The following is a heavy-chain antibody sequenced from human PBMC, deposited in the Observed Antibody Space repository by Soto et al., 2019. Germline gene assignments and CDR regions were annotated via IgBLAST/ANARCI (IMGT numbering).Heavy chain of an antibody. CDR1: GFAVSSSV. Sequence: GGSLRLSCAACGFAVSSSVLHWVRRGPGKGPEWLSAIGTGGDTYYADSVMGRFTISRDNAKKSLQLQMNSLIAEDMAVYYCARDKLWFVGGVFKCFDYRGQGTLVNVSS. D-gene: IGHD3-10*01. CDR3: ARDKLWFVGGVFKCFDY. V-gene: IGHV3-13*01. CDR2: IGTGGDT. J-gene: IGHJ4*02.